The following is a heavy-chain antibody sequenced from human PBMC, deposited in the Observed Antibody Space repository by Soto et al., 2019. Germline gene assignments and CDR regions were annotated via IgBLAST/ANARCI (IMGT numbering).Heavy chain of an antibody. CDR3: AKALYSSTYSRGMDV. CDR1: GFSFGSYS. V-gene: IGHV3-23*01. D-gene: IGHD6-19*01. J-gene: IGHJ6*02. Sequence: LRLSCAASGFSFGSYSMTWVRQAPGKGLEWVSVIGGDAVTTYYADSVKGRFTVSRDNSKNTVHLQMNSLRAEDTAVYYCAKALYSSTYSRGMDVWGQGTTVTVSS. CDR2: IGGDAVTT.